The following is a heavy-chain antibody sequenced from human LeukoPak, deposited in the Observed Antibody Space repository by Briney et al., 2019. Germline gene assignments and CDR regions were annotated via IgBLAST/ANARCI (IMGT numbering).Heavy chain of an antibody. Sequence: PGGSLRLSCAASEFTFSSYAMTWVRQAPGKGLEWVSSISDSAGHTYYADSVRGRFTISRYNSKNTVFLQMSSLRAEDTAVYYCAKDGVWQSYYFDYWGQGTLVTVSS. CDR2: ISDSAGHT. V-gene: IGHV3-23*01. D-gene: IGHD6-19*01. J-gene: IGHJ4*02. CDR1: EFTFSSYA. CDR3: AKDGVWQSYYFDY.